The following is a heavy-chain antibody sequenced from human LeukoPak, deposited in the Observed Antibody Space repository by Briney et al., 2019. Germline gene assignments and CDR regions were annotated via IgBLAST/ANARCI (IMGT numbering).Heavy chain of an antibody. CDR2: ISGYNGNT. CDR1: GYTFTNYG. D-gene: IGHD3-22*01. Sequence: ASVKVSCKASGYTFTNYGLSWVRQAPGQGLEWMGWISGYNGNTKYVQKLQGRVTMTRDMSTSTVYMELSSLRSEDTAVYYCARGAHVRMYDSNHNCFDPWGQGTLVTVSS. V-gene: IGHV1-18*01. J-gene: IGHJ5*02. CDR3: ARGAHVRMYDSNHNCFDP.